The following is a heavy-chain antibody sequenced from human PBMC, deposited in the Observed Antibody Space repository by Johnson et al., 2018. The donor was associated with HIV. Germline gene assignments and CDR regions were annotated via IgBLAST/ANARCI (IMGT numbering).Heavy chain of an antibody. CDR1: GFTFSNYA. D-gene: IGHD3-22*01. V-gene: IGHV3-23*04. CDR3: AKDPSYYYDSSGYTQENDAFDI. Sequence: VQLVESGGGLVQPGGSLRVSCATSGFTFSNYAMNWVRQAPGKGLEWVSAISGSGGSTYYADSVKGRFTISRDNSKNTLYLQMNSLRAEDTAVYYCAKDPSYYYDSSGYTQENDAFDIWGQGTMVTVSS. CDR2: ISGSGGST. J-gene: IGHJ3*02.